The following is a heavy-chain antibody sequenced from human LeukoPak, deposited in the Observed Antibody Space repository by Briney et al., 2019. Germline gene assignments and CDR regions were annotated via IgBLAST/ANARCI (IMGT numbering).Heavy chain of an antibody. Sequence: SETLSLTCAVYGGSFSGYYWSWIRQPPGKGLEWIGEINHSGSTNYNPSLKSRVTISVDTSKNQFSLKLSSVTAADTAVYYCAREARRIAARSVFDYWGRGTLVTVSS. D-gene: IGHD6-6*01. CDR2: INHSGST. CDR1: GGSFSGYY. CDR3: AREARRIAARSVFDY. J-gene: IGHJ4*02. V-gene: IGHV4-34*01.